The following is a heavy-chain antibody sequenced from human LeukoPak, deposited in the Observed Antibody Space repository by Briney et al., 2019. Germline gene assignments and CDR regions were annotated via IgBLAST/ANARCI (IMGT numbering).Heavy chain of an antibody. D-gene: IGHD3-10*01. V-gene: IGHV1-46*01. CDR2: INPNGGNT. CDR3: AIAMLRERPFDY. J-gene: IGHJ4*02. Sequence: GASVKVSCKASGYIFTTYYLHWVRQAPGQGLEWMGLINPNGGNTNYAQKFQGRVTMTRDTSTTTVYMELSSLRSEDTAVYYCAIAMLRERPFDYWGQGTLVAVSS. CDR1: GYIFTTYY.